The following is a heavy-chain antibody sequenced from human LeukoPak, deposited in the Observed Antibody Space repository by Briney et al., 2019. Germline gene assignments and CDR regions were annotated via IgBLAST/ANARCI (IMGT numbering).Heavy chain of an antibody. V-gene: IGHV3-33*01. J-gene: IGHJ4*02. Sequence: GGSLRLSWAASGFTLSSYGMHWVRQAPGKGLGWLEVKWYDGSNKYYAGSVKGRFTISRDNSKNTLYLQMNSLRAEDTAVYYCARDRAQQLAYYFDYWGQGTLVTVSS. CDR3: ARDRAQQLAYYFDY. CDR2: KWYDGSNK. CDR1: GFTLSSYG. D-gene: IGHD6-13*01.